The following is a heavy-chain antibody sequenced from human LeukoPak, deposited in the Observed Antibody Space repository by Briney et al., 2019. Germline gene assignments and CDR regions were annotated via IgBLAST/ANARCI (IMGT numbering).Heavy chain of an antibody. CDR3: ASYDWYKYYFDY. CDR1: GGSFSGYY. Sequence: SETLSLTCAVYGGSFSGYYWSWIRQPPGKGLEWIGEINHSGSTNYNPSLKSRVTISVDTSKNQFSLKLRSVTAADTAVYYCASYDWYKYYFDYWGQGTLVTVSS. D-gene: IGHD1/OR15-1a*01. J-gene: IGHJ4*02. V-gene: IGHV4-34*01. CDR2: INHSGST.